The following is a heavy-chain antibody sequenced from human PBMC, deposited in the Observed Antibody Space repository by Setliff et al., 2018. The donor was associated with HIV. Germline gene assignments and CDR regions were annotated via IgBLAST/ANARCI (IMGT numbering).Heavy chain of an antibody. Sequence: SETLSLTCAVHGGTFSGFYWSWIRQPPGKGLEWIGEINDDGSSNYNPSLKSRVAISVDTSKNQLSLNVTSVNAADTAVYYCARGCPRGHDYLNYWGQGTLVTSPQ. CDR3: ARGCPRGHDYLNY. J-gene: IGHJ4*02. CDR2: INDDGSS. D-gene: IGHD3-10*01. CDR1: GGTFSGFY. V-gene: IGHV4-34*01.